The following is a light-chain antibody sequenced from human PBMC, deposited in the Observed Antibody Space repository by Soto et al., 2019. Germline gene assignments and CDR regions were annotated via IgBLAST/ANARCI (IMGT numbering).Light chain of an antibody. CDR3: QQYDNWPIT. V-gene: IGKV3-15*01. CDR1: QSVGSD. J-gene: IGKJ5*01. Sequence: ETVMTHSPATLSVSPWEIATLSCRASQSVGSDLAWYQQKPGQAPRLLIYGASTRATAIPPRFSGSGSGTEFTLTISSLQSEDFAVNYCQQYDNWPITFGQVTRLEIK. CDR2: GAS.